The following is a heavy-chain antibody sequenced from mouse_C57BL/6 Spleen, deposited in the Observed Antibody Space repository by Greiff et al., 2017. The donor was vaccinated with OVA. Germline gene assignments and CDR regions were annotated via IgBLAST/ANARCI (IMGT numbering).Heavy chain of an antibody. Sequence: EVQLVESGGGLVQPGGSLSLSCAASGFTFTDYYMSWVRQPPGKALEWLGFIRNKANGYTTESSASLKGRFTISRDTSQSILYLQMNALRAEDSATYYCARYAYGSSYWYFDVWGTGTTVTVSS. V-gene: IGHV7-3*01. CDR1: GFTFTDYY. J-gene: IGHJ1*03. CDR3: ARYAYGSSYWYFDV. CDR2: IRNKANGYTT. D-gene: IGHD1-1*01.